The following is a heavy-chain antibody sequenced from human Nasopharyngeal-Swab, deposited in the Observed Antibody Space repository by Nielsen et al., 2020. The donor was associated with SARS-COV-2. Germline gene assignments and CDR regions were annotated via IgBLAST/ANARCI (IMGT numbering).Heavy chain of an antibody. CDR1: GFTFSRYW. CDR2: INPDGTEK. Sequence: GESLKISCAGSGFTFSRYWMSWVRQAPGEGLEWVANINPDGTEKYYVDSVTGRFTISRDNADNSLYLQMNSLRAEDTAVYYCARDGTIRPLGYWGRGTLVTVSS. D-gene: IGHD2-21*01. V-gene: IGHV3-7*03. J-gene: IGHJ4*02. CDR3: ARDGTIRPLGY.